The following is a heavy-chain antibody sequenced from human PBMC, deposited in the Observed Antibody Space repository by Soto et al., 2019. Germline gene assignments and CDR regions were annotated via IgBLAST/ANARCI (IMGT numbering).Heavy chain of an antibody. CDR2: IYPGDSDT. V-gene: IGHV5-51*01. D-gene: IGHD5-18*01. CDR1: GYSFISYW. CDR3: ARQLGGYSYGDYYYYGMDV. Sequence: PGESLKVSCKGSGYSFISYWIGWVRQMPGKGLEWMGIIYPGDSDTRYSPSFQGQVTISADKSISTAYLQWSSLKASDTAMYYCARQLGGYSYGDYYYYGMDVWGQGTTVTVSS. J-gene: IGHJ6*02.